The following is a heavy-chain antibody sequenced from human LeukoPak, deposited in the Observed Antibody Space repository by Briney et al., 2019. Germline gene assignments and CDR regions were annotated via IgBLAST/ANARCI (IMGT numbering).Heavy chain of an antibody. CDR2: ISSSGSTM. Sequence: GGSLRLSCAASGFTFSDYYMSWIRQAPGKGLEWVSYISSSGSTMYYADSVKGRFTISRDNAKNSLYLQMNSLRAEGTAVYYCARVHRQWLVEGGYYFDYWGQGTLVTVSS. D-gene: IGHD6-19*01. CDR1: GFTFSDYY. CDR3: ARVHRQWLVEGGYYFDY. V-gene: IGHV3-11*01. J-gene: IGHJ4*02.